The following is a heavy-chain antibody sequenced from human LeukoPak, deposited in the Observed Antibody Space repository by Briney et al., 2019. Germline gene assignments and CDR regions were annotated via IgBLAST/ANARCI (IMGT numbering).Heavy chain of an antibody. Sequence: GESLKISCAASGFTFSSCSMNWVRQAPGKGLEWVANIKQDGSEKYYVDSVKGRFTISRDNAKNSLYLQMNSLRAEDTAVYYCANDVDTAMVHDYWGQGTLVTVSS. D-gene: IGHD5-18*01. CDR3: ANDVDTAMVHDY. CDR1: GFTFSSCS. J-gene: IGHJ4*02. CDR2: IKQDGSEK. V-gene: IGHV3-7*01.